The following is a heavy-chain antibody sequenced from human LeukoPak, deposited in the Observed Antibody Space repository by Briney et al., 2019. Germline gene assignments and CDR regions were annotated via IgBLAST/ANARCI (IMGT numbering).Heavy chain of an antibody. D-gene: IGHD3-22*01. V-gene: IGHV3-21*01. CDR1: GFTFSSYP. Sequence: GGSLRLSCAASGFTFSSYPLNWARQAPVKGLEWVSSISTTNSYIYYADSVKGRFTISRDNAKNSLYLQMNSLRAEDTAVYYCARDLGQYYDTSDNWFDPWGQGTLVTVSS. J-gene: IGHJ5*02. CDR3: ARDLGQYYDTSDNWFDP. CDR2: ISTTNSYI.